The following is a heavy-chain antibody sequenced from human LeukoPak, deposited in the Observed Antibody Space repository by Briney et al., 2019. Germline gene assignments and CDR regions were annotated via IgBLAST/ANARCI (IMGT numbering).Heavy chain of an antibody. V-gene: IGHV3-30*02. CDR2: IQYDGNNK. J-gene: IGHJ4*02. CDR1: GFTFSSYG. D-gene: IGHD5-18*01. Sequence: PGRSLRLSCAASGFTFSSYGMHWVRQAPGKGLEWVAFIQYDGNNKYYADSVKGRFTISRDNSKNTLYLQMNSLRAEDTAVYYCAKDKIGGYSYEVDYWGQGTLVTVSS. CDR3: AKDKIGGYSYEVDY.